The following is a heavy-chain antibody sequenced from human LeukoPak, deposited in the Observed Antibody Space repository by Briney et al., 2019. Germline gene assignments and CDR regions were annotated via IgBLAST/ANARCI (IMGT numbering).Heavy chain of an antibody. D-gene: IGHD6-13*01. CDR2: IIPIFGTA. CDR1: GGTFSSYA. CDR3: ARDAAAGPRWFDP. J-gene: IGHJ5*02. V-gene: IGHV1-69*06. Sequence: ASVKVSCKASGGTFSSYAISWVRQAPGQGLEWMGGIIPIFGTANYAQKFQGRVTITADKSTSTAYMELSSLRSDDTAVYYCARDAAAGPRWFDPWGQGTLVTVSS.